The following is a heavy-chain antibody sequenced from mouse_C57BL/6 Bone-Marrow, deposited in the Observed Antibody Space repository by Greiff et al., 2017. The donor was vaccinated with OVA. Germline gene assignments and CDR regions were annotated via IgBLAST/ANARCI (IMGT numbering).Heavy chain of an antibody. CDR1: GYTFTDYY. D-gene: IGHD1-1*01. J-gene: IGHJ4*01. V-gene: IGHV1-76*01. CDR3: ARGFTTVVPFYAMDY. CDR2: IYPGSGNT. Sequence: QVQLQQSGAELVRPGASVKLSCKASGYTFTDYYINWVKQRPGQGLEWIARIYPGSGNTYYNEKFKGKATLTAEKSSSTAYMQLSSLTSEDSAVYFCARGFTTVVPFYAMDYWGQGTSVTVSS.